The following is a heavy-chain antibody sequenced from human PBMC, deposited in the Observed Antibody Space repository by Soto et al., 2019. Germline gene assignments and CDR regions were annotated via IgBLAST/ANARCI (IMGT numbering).Heavy chain of an antibody. CDR1: GGSISSYY. J-gene: IGHJ4*02. CDR2: IYYSGST. V-gene: IGHV4-59*12. D-gene: IGHD6-19*01. Sequence: SETLSLTCTVSGGSISSYYCSWIRQPPGKGLEWIGYIYYSGSTNYNPSLKSRVTISVDTSKNQFSLNLRSVTAADTAVYYCARDRVAAPWYYFDNRGQGILVTVSS. CDR3: ARDRVAAPWYYFDN.